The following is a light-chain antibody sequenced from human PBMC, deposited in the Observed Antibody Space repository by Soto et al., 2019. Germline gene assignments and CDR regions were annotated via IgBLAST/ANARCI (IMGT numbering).Light chain of an antibody. CDR2: LAS. CDR3: MQAQQTRT. Sequence: DIVLTQSPLSLPVTPGEPASISCRSSQSLLNSNGYNYLDWYLQKPGQSPQLLIFLASNRASGVPDSFSGSGSGTDFTLKISRVEAEDVGVYYCMQAQQTRTFGQGTKMEI. CDR1: QSLLNSNGYNY. V-gene: IGKV2-28*01. J-gene: IGKJ1*01.